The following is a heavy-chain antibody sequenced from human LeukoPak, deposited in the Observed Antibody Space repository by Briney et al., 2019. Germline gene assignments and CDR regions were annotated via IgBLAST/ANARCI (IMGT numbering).Heavy chain of an antibody. CDR1: GGSISSYY. CDR2: IYYSGST. V-gene: IGHV4-59*08. Sequence: SETLSLTCTVSGGSISSYYWSWIRQPPGKGLEWIGYIYYSGSTNYNPSLKSRVTISVDTSKNQFSLKLSSVTAADTAVYYCARLYRGSSGWFDYWGQGTLVTVSS. J-gene: IGHJ4*02. CDR3: ARLYRGSSGWFDY. D-gene: IGHD6-19*01.